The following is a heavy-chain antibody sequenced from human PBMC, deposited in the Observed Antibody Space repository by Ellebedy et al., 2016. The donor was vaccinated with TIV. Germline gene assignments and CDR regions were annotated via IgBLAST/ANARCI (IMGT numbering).Heavy chain of an antibody. Sequence: MPGGSLRLSCTVSGGSISSYYWTWIRQPPGKGLEWIGKIYYSGSTYYNPSLKSRVTTSVHTSKNQVSLTLSSVTAADTAVYYCATRILAVALNAFDIWGKGTMVTVSS. D-gene: IGHD6-19*01. V-gene: IGHV4-59*12. CDR1: GGSISSYY. J-gene: IGHJ3*02. CDR3: ATRILAVALNAFDI. CDR2: IYYSGST.